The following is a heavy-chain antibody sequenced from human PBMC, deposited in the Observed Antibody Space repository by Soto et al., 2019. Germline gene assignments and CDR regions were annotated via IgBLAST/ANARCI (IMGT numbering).Heavy chain of an antibody. CDR3: ARDEVEIVRLYDNQANYYYYYGMDV. CDR2: IIPTFGTA. V-gene: IGHV1-69*13. D-gene: IGHD3-16*01. CDR1: GGTFSSYA. J-gene: IGHJ6*02. Sequence: GASVKVSCKASGGTFSSYAISWVRQAPGQGLEWMGGIIPTFGTANYAQKFQGGVTITADESTSTAYMELSSLRSEDTAVYYCARDEVEIVRLYDNQANYYYYYGMDVWGQGTTVTVSS.